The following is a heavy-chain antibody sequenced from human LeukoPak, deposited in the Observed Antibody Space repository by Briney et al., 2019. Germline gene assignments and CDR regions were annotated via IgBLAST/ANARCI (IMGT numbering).Heavy chain of an antibody. CDR3: ARMGYYDSSVDY. J-gene: IGHJ4*02. CDR2: IYTSGSN. CDR1: VGSISGYY. V-gene: IGHV4-4*09. Sequence: SETLSLTCTVSVGSISGYYWSCIRQPPGKGREWIGYIYTSGSNNYNPSLKSRVTISVDTSKNQFSLKLSSVTAADTAVYYCARMGYYDSSVDYWGQGTLVTVSS. D-gene: IGHD3-22*01.